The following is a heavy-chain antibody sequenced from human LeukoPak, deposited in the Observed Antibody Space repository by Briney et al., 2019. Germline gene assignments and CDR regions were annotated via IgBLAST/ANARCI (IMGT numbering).Heavy chain of an antibody. Sequence: SQTLSLTCAISGDSVSSNSAAWNWIRQSPSRGFEWLGRTCYRSKWYNDYAVSVKSRMTINPDTPKNQFSLQLNSVTPEDTAVYYCARDPHSGYSLNFDSWGQGTLVTVSS. CDR1: GDSVSSNSAA. V-gene: IGHV6-1*01. J-gene: IGHJ4*02. D-gene: IGHD5-12*01. CDR3: ARDPHSGYSLNFDS. CDR2: TCYRSKWYN.